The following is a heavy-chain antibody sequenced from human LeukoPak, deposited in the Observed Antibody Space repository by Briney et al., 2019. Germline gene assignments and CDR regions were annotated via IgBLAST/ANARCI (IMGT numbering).Heavy chain of an antibody. Sequence: GGSLRLSCAASGFTFSSYWMSWVRQAPGKGLEGVANIKQDGSEKYYVDSVKGRFTISRDNDKNPLFLQMTSLRAEDTAVYYCARVGGRYSPLGYWGQGTLVTVSS. V-gene: IGHV3-7*01. CDR2: IKQDGSEK. CDR3: ARVGGRYSPLGY. D-gene: IGHD3-16*02. J-gene: IGHJ4*02. CDR1: GFTFSSYW.